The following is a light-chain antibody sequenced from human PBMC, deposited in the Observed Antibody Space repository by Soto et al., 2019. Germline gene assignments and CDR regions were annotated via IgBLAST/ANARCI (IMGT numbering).Light chain of an antibody. CDR1: QSVLTSSNNKNY. CDR3: QQYYSILRT. V-gene: IGKV4-1*01. J-gene: IGKJ1*01. Sequence: DIVMTQSPDSLAVSLGERATINCKSSQSVLTSSNNKNYLAWYQQKPGQPPKLLIYWASTRESGVPDRFSGSGSWTDFPLPISSLQAEDAAVYYCQQYYSILRTFGQGTRVEIK. CDR2: WAS.